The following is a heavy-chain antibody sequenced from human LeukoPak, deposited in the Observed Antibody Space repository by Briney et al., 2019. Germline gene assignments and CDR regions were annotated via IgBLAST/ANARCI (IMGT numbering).Heavy chain of an antibody. V-gene: IGHV3-30*02. CDR2: IRYDGNNE. Sequence: GGSLRLSCAASGFNFNSYGMHWVRQAPGKGLEWVAYIRYDGNNEHYADSVKGRFTIARDNSKNSLSLQMTSLRAEDTAVYYCAKGRGYSGYDIYSFDYWGQGTLVTVSS. J-gene: IGHJ4*02. CDR1: GFNFNSYG. CDR3: AKGRGYSGYDIYSFDY. D-gene: IGHD5-12*01.